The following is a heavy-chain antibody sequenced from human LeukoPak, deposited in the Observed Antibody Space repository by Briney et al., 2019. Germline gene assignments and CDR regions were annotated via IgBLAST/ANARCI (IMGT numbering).Heavy chain of an antibody. CDR3: AKREVATNNFDY. Sequence: PGGSLRPSCAASGFTFSSYGMSWVRQPPGKGLWWVSSIRGPGDTPYYADSVKGRFTISRDNSKSTLYLQMNSLRPEDTAVYYCAKREVATNNFDYWGQGTLVTVSS. V-gene: IGHV3-23*01. J-gene: IGHJ4*02. D-gene: IGHD5-24*01. CDR1: GFTFSSYG. CDR2: IRGPGDTP.